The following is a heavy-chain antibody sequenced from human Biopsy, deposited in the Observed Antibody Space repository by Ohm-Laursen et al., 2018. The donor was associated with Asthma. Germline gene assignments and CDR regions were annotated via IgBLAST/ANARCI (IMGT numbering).Heavy chain of an antibody. D-gene: IGHD5-12*01. CDR1: GDSFSNYA. CDR3: ARGYSGSDRIVYYYSGLEV. Sequence: SVKVSCKASGDSFSNYAISWVRQTPGQGLEWMGGLIPVLGTPDHAQMFEGRVTITADESTSTAYMELSSLSSEDTAVYYCARGYSGSDRIVYYYSGLEVWGQGTTVTV. J-gene: IGHJ6*02. CDR2: LIPVLGTP. V-gene: IGHV1-69*13.